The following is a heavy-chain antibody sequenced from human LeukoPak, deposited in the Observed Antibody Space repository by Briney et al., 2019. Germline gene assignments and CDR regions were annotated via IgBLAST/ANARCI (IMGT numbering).Heavy chain of an antibody. Sequence: GGSLRLSCAASGFTFSSYWMSWVRQAPGKGLEWVANIKQDGSEKYYVDSVKGRFTISRDNAKNLLYLHMNSLRVEDTAVYYCAKVDRGDYSSSPVPYYNYYMNVWGKGTRVTVSS. CDR2: IKQDGSEK. D-gene: IGHD6-13*01. CDR1: GFTFSSYW. CDR3: AKVDRGDYSSSPVPYYNYYMNV. V-gene: IGHV3-7*01. J-gene: IGHJ6*03.